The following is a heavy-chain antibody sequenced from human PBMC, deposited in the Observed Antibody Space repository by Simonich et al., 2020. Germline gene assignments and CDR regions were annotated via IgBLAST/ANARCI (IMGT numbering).Heavy chain of an antibody. CDR3: ARDTSYYGSGSYYFDY. CDR2: ISSSSSYI. D-gene: IGHD3-10*01. J-gene: IGHJ4*02. Sequence: GGGLVKPGGSLRLSCAASGFTFSSYSMNWVRQAPGKGLEWASSISSSSSYIYYADSVKGRFTISRDNAKNSLYLQMNSLRAEDTAVYYCARDTSYYGSGSYYFDYWGQGTLVTVSS. V-gene: IGHV3-21*01. CDR1: GFTFSSYS.